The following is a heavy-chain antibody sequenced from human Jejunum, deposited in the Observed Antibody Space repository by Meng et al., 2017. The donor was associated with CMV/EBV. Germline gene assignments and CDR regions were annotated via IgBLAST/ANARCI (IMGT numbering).Heavy chain of an antibody. J-gene: IGHJ4*02. CDR3: ARDVSIAVAGSYFDY. CDR2: IIPIFGTA. V-gene: IGHV1-69*13. CDR1: GGSFSTHT. Sequence: QVQLVQSGAEVKKPGSSVKVACKTSGGSFSTHTFSWVRQAPGQGLEWMGGIIPIFGTANYAQKFQGRVTITADESTSTAYMELSSLRSEDTAVYYCARDVSIAVAGSYFDYWGQGTLVTVSS. D-gene: IGHD6-19*01.